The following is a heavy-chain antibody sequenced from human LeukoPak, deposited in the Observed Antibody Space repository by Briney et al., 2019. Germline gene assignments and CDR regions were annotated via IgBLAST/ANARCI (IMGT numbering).Heavy chain of an antibody. CDR3: ARERLSQYNYGYGSFDY. Sequence: SETLSLTCTVSGGSFNGYYWSWIRQPPGKGLEWIGYIYSSGTTNYNPSLKSRVTISVDTSKNQFSLKLSSVTAADTALYYCARERLSQYNYGYGSFDYWGQGTLVTVSS. CDR2: IYSSGTT. V-gene: IGHV4-59*01. CDR1: GGSFNGYY. J-gene: IGHJ4*02. D-gene: IGHD5-18*01.